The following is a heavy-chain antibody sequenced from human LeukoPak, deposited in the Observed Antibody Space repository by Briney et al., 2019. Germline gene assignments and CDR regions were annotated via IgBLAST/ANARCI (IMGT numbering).Heavy chain of an antibody. D-gene: IGHD3-22*01. Sequence: ASVKVSCKASGYTFTGYYMHWVRQAPGQGLEWMGRINRNSGGTNYAQKFQGRVTMTRDTSISTAYMELSRLRSDDTAVYYCARVHAYYYDSSGSQKYYFDYWGQGTLVTVSS. V-gene: IGHV1-2*06. CDR2: INRNSGGT. CDR1: GYTFTGYY. J-gene: IGHJ4*02. CDR3: ARVHAYYYDSSGSQKYYFDY.